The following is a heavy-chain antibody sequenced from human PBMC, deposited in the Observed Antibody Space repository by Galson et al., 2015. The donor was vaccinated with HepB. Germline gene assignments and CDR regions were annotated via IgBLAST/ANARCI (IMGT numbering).Heavy chain of an antibody. CDR3: ARPAVRTKLGYCSSTSCPGGYFDY. D-gene: IGHD2-2*01. V-gene: IGHV1-18*01. J-gene: IGHJ4*02. CDR2: ISAYNGIT. Sequence: SVKVSCKASGYTFTSYGISWVRQAPGQGLEWVGWISAYNGITNYAQKLQGRVTMTTDTSTSTAYMELRSLRSDDTAVYYCARPAVRTKLGYCSSTSCPGGYFDYWGQGTLVTVSS. CDR1: GYTFTSYG.